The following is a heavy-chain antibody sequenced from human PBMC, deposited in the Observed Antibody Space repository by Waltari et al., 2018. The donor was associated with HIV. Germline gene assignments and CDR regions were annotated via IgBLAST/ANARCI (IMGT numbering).Heavy chain of an antibody. Sequence: EVQLVESGGGLIQPGGSLRLSCAASGFTVSSNYMSWVCRAPGKGLEWCSFMCSGGSTYYADSVKGRFTITRDKSKNTLYLQMNSLRAEDTAVYYCARALKKLEGYGFDPWGQGTLVTVSS. J-gene: IGHJ5*02. CDR3: ARALKKLEGYGFDP. CDR2: MCSGGST. CDR1: GFTVSSNY. D-gene: IGHD1-1*01. V-gene: IGHV3-53*01.